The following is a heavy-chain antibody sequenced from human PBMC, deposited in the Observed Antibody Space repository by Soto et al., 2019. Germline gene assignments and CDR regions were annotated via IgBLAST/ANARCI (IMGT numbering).Heavy chain of an antibody. J-gene: IGHJ5*02. Sequence: EVQLLESGGGLVQPGGSLRLSCAASGFTFSSYAMTWVRQAPGKGLEWVSVISGSGGSTQYADSVRGRFTISRDNAWGTGYLHMNSLRVEDTAIYYCAKDLISSGWSTWCDPRGQGTLVTVSS. D-gene: IGHD6-19*01. CDR3: AKDLISSGWSTWCDP. CDR1: GFTFSSYA. CDR2: ISGSGGST. V-gene: IGHV3-23*01.